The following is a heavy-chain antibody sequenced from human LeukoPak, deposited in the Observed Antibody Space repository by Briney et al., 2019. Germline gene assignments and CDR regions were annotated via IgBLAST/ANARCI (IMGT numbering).Heavy chain of an antibody. J-gene: IGHJ4*02. Sequence: LETLSLTCPVCGGSISGYYWSWIRQPPGKGLEWIGDINYSGSTNYNPSLKSRVTISVDTSKNQFSLKLSSVTAADTAVYYCARARPGVVAAGGDFDIWGQGTMVTVSS. D-gene: IGHD6-13*01. V-gene: IGHV4-59*12. CDR1: GGSISGYY. CDR2: INYSGST. CDR3: ARARPGVVAAGGDFDI.